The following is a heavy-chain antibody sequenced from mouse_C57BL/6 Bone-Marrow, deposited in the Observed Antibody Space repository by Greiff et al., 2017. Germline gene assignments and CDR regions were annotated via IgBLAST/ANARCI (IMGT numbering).Heavy chain of an antibody. Sequence: QVQLQQSGAELAKPGASVKLSCKASGYTFTSYWMHWVKQRPGQGLEWIGYINPSSGYTKYNQKFKDKATLTADKSSSPAYMQLSSLTYEASAAFYCVKGDNSCAYWGQETLVTVSA. J-gene: IGHJ3*01. CDR3: VKGDNSCAY. CDR2: INPSSGYT. CDR1: GYTFTSYW. V-gene: IGHV1-7*01.